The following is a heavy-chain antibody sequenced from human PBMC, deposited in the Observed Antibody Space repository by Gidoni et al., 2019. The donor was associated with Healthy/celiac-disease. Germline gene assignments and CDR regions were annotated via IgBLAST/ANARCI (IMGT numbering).Heavy chain of an antibody. V-gene: IGHV4-34*01. J-gene: IGHJ3*02. D-gene: IGHD3-10*01. CDR2: INHSAST. CDR3: ASNVSMIRGVIIGAAFDI. Sequence: WSWIRQPPGKGREWIGEINHSASTNYNPSLKSRVTISVDTPKNQFFLKLSPLTAADTAVYSCASNVSMIRGVIIGAAFDIWGQGTMVTVSS.